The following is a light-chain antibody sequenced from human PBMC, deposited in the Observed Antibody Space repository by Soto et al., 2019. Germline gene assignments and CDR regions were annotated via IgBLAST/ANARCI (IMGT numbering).Light chain of an antibody. Sequence: EFVLTHSPGTLSLSPVDRAPLSSRARQTVRNNYLAWYQQKPGQAPRLLIYDASSRATGIPDRFSGGGSGTDFTHTISSLQPEDFATYYCQQHGQWPITFGQGTRLEIK. V-gene: IGKV3-20*01. CDR1: QTVRNNY. CDR2: DAS. J-gene: IGKJ5*01. CDR3: QQHGQWPIT.